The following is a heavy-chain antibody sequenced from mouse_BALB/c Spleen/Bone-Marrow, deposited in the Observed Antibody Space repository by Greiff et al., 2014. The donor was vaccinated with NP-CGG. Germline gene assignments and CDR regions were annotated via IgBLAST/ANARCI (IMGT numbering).Heavy chain of an antibody. Sequence: EVKLVESGGGLVQPGGSLRLSCATSGFTFTDYYMSWVRQPPGKALEWLGFIRNKANGYTTEYSASVKGRFTISRDNSQSILYLQMNTLRAEDSATYYCARDMSYYGYYWYFDVWGAGTTVTVSS. V-gene: IGHV7-3*02. CDR1: GFTFTDYY. CDR2: IRNKANGYTT. CDR3: ARDMSYYGYYWYFDV. J-gene: IGHJ1*01. D-gene: IGHD1-2*01.